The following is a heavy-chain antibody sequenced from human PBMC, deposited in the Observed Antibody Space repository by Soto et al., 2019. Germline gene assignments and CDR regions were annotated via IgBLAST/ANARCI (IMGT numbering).Heavy chain of an antibody. CDR2: IYYSGST. Sequence: SETLSLTCTVSGGSISSYYWSWIRQPPGKGLEWIGYIYYSGSTSYNPSLKSRVTFSVDTSENQFALKLSSVTAADTAVYFCASHPTITTNFDYWGPGILVTVSS. V-gene: IGHV4-59*08. CDR3: ASHPTITTNFDY. J-gene: IGHJ4*02. CDR1: GGSISSYY. D-gene: IGHD5-12*01.